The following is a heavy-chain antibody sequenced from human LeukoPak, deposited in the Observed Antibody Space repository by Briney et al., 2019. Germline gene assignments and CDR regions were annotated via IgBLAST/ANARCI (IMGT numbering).Heavy chain of an antibody. CDR3: TRVVLVGTTYSYFDY. CDR1: GFTFSSYG. CDR2: ITGSVIST. D-gene: IGHD1-26*01. Sequence: GGTLRLSCAASGFTFSSYGMSWVRQAPGKGLEWVSGITGSVISTYYADSVKGRFTISRDNSKNTLYLQMNSLRAEDTAVYYCTRVVLVGTTYSYFDYWGQGTLVTVSS. V-gene: IGHV3-23*01. J-gene: IGHJ4*02.